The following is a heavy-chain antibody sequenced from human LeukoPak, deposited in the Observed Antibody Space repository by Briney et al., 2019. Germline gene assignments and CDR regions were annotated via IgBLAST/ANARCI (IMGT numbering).Heavy chain of an antibody. Sequence: PGGSLRLSCAASGFTFSSYEMNWVRQAPGKGLEWVSYISSGSTIYYADSVKGRFTISRDNAKNSLYLQMNSLRAEDTAVYYCARDRSPIVATTDAFDIWGQGTMVTVSS. V-gene: IGHV3-48*03. CDR2: ISSGSTI. J-gene: IGHJ3*02. D-gene: IGHD5-12*01. CDR1: GFTFSSYE. CDR3: ARDRSPIVATTDAFDI.